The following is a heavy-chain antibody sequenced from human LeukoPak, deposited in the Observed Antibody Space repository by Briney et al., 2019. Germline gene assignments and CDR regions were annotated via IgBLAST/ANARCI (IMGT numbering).Heavy chain of an antibody. CDR1: GFTFSSYA. CDR2: ISGSGGST. Sequence: PGRSLRLSCAASGFTFSSYAMSWVRQAPGKGLEWVSAISGSGGSTYYADSVKGRFTISRDNSKNTLYLQMNSLRAEDTAVYYCAKVKSITMIIVVTSPFDYWGQGTLVTVSS. J-gene: IGHJ4*02. V-gene: IGHV3-23*01. CDR3: AKVKSITMIIVVTSPFDY. D-gene: IGHD3-22*01.